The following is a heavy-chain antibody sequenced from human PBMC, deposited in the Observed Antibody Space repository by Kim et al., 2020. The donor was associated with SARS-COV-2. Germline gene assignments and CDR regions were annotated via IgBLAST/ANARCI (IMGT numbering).Heavy chain of an antibody. CDR3: ASWGTLGGFNY. V-gene: IGHV3-74*01. D-gene: IGHD3-16*01. CDR2: T. Sequence: TSYADSGKGRFTISRDNAKNTLYLQMNSLRAEDTAVYYCASWGTLGGFNYWGQGTLVTVSS. J-gene: IGHJ4*02.